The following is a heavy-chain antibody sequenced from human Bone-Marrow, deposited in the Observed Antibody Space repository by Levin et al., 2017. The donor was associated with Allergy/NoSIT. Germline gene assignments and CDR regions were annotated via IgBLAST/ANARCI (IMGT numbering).Heavy chain of an antibody. D-gene: IGHD6-6*01. J-gene: IGHJ6*02. Sequence: GESLKISCAASGFTFSSYGMHWVRQAPGKGLEWVAVISYDGSNKYYADSVKGRFTISRDNSKNTLYLQMNSLRAEDTAVYYCAKDLRYSSSSEDYYYYGMDGWGQGTTVTVSS. CDR1: GFTFSSYG. CDR3: AKDLRYSSSSEDYYYYGMDG. CDR2: ISYDGSNK. V-gene: IGHV3-30*18.